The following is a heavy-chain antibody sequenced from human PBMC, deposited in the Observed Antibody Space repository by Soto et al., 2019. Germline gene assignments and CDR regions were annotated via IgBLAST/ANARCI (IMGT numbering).Heavy chain of an antibody. Sequence: SETLSLTCTVSGGSISSSSYYWGWIRQPPGKGLEWIGSIYYGGSTFYNPSLKSRVTISVDRSKNQFSLKLSSVTAADTAVYYCARQGENYYGAGSYYTFNWFDPWGQGTPVTVS. V-gene: IGHV4-39*01. CDR2: IYYGGST. CDR1: GGSISSSSYY. CDR3: ARQGENYYGAGSYYTFNWFDP. D-gene: IGHD3-10*01. J-gene: IGHJ5*02.